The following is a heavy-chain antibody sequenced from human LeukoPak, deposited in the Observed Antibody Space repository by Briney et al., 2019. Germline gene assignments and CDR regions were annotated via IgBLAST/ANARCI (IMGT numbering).Heavy chain of an antibody. V-gene: IGHV3-48*01. CDR1: GFTFSSYS. CDR2: ISSSSSTI. Sequence: AGGSLRLSCAASGFTFSSYSMNWVRQAPGKGLEWVSYISSSSSTIYYADSVKGRFTISRDNAKNSLYLQMNSLRAEDTAVYYCAKDGLYYYDSSGYYQPDYYYYYGMDVWGQGTTVTVSS. J-gene: IGHJ6*02. CDR3: AKDGLYYYDSSGYYQPDYYYYYGMDV. D-gene: IGHD3-22*01.